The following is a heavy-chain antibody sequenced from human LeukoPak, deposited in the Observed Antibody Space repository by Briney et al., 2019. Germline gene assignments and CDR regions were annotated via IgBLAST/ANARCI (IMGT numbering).Heavy chain of an antibody. D-gene: IGHD4-17*01. CDR2: FDSGDGET. CDR1: GYTLTELS. V-gene: IGHV1-24*01. CDR3: ATSHDYGDYELPFDP. J-gene: IGHJ5*02. Sequence: GASVKVSCKVSGYTLTELSMHWVRQAPGKGLEWMGGFDSGDGETIYAQKFQGRVTMTEDTSTDTAYMELSSPRSEDTAVYYCATSHDYGDYELPFDPWGQGTLVTVSS.